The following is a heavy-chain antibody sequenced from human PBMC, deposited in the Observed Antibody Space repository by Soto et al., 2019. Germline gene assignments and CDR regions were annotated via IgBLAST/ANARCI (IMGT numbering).Heavy chain of an antibody. CDR3: ARGCGSSTSCYPYYYYYYGMDV. V-gene: IGHV3-30-3*01. Sequence: PXGSLKLSCAAAGFTFSSYAMHWVRQAPGKGLEWVAVISYDGSNKYYADSVKGRFTISRDNSKNTLYLQMNSLRAEDTAVYYCARGCGSSTSCYPYYYYYYGMDVWGQGTTVTVSS. D-gene: IGHD2-2*01. CDR1: GFTFSSYA. CDR2: ISYDGSNK. J-gene: IGHJ6*02.